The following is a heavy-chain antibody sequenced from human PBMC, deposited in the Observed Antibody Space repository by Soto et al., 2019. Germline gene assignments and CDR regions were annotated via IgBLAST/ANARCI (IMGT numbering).Heavy chain of an antibody. J-gene: IGHJ4*02. Sequence: SETLSLTCAVYGGSFSGYYWSWIRQPPGKGLEWIGEINHSGSTNYNPSPKSRVTRSVDTSKNQFSLKLSSVTAADTAVYYCACDFGDLDYWGQGTLVTVSS. D-gene: IGHD3-10*01. CDR1: GGSFSGYY. V-gene: IGHV4-34*01. CDR2: INHSGST. CDR3: ACDFGDLDY.